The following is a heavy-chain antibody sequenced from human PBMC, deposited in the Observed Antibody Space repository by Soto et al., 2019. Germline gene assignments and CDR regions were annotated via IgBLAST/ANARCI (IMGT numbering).Heavy chain of an antibody. V-gene: IGHV4-31*03. D-gene: IGHD2-15*01. J-gene: IGHJ6*02. CDR2: IYYSGST. CDR3: ARWCSGGSCYYYYGMDV. Sequence: QVQLQESGPGLVKPSQTLSPTCTVSGGSISSGGYYWSWIRQHPGKGLEWIGYIYYSGSTYYNPSLKSRVTISVDTSKNQFSLKLSSVTAADTAVYYCARWCSGGSCYYYYGMDVWGQGTTVTVSS. CDR1: GGSISSGGYY.